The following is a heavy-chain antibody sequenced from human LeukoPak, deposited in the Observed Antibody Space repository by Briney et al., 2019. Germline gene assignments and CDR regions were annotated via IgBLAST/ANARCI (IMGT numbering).Heavy chain of an antibody. D-gene: IGHD4-17*01. CDR3: ARGTTVTTFDGFDI. V-gene: IGHV3-53*01. CDR1: GFTVNSNY. CDR2: LSSGDTS. Sequence: GGSLRLSCAASGFTVNSNYMNWVRQTPGKGLEWVSVLSSGDTSLYTDSVKGGLTVSRDNSKNTVYLQINSLRAEDTAVYYCARGTTVTTFDGFDIWGQGKMVTVSS. J-gene: IGHJ3*02.